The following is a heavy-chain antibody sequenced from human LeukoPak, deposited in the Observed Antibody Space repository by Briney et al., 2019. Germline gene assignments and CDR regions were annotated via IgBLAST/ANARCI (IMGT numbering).Heavy chain of an antibody. D-gene: IGHD3-9*01. CDR1: GYNFAGYY. V-gene: IGHV1-2*06. Sequence: GASVKVSCKASGYNFAGYYIHWVRQAPGQGLEWMGRINPRDGETNFAQKLGRVTMTRDTSISTAYMELSGLRSDDTAVYYCARVQESQIDYYFDYWGQGTLVTVSS. CDR2: INPRDGET. J-gene: IGHJ4*02. CDR3: ARVQESQIDYYFDY.